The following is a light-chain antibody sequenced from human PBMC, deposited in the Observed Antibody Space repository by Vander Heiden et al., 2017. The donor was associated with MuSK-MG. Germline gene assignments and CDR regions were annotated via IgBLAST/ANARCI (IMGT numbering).Light chain of an antibody. CDR1: QSISVW. J-gene: IGKJ2*01. CDR3: QQYNTYPYT. Sequence: DIQMTQSPSTLSASVGDRVTITCRASQSISVWLAWYQQKPGKAPKLLVYKASALESGVSSRFSGGISGTEFTLTISSLQPDDFATYYCQQYNTYPYTFGQWTKLEIK. V-gene: IGKV1-5*03. CDR2: KAS.